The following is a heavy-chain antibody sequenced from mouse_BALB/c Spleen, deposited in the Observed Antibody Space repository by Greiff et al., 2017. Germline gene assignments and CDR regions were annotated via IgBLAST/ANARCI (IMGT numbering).Heavy chain of an antibody. CDR1: GYSITSDYA. CDR3: AREGLFAY. Sequence: DVQLQESGPGLVKPSQSLSLTCTVTGYSITSDYAWNWIRQFPGNKLEWMGYISYSGSTSYNPSLKSRISITRDTSKNQFFLQLNSVTTEDTATYYCAREGLFAYWGQGTLVTVSA. J-gene: IGHJ3*01. V-gene: IGHV3-2*02. CDR2: ISYSGST.